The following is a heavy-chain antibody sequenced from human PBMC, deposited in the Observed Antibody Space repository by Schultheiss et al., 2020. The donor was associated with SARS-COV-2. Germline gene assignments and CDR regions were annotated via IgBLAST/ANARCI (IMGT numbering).Heavy chain of an antibody. J-gene: IGHJ4*02. Sequence: SETLSLTCAVYGGSFSGYYWSWIRQPPGKGLEWIGEINHSGSTNYNPSLKSRVTMSVDTSKNQFSLKLSSVTAADTAVYYCARHESYYDFWSGYPPSLDYWGQGTLVTVSS. CDR1: GGSFSGYY. CDR2: INHSGST. V-gene: IGHV4-34*01. CDR3: ARHESYYDFWSGYPPSLDY. D-gene: IGHD3-3*01.